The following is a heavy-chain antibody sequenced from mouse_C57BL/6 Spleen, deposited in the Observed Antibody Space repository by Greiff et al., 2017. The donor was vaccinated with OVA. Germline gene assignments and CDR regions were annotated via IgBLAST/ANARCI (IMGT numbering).Heavy chain of an antibody. CDR2: IYPGDGDT. D-gene: IGHD1-1*01. CDR1: GYAFSSYW. V-gene: IGHV1-80*01. CDR3: ARDPVDRAMDY. Sequence: VQLQQSGAELVKPGASVKISCKASGYAFSSYWMNWVKQRPGKGLEWIGQIYPGDGDTNYNGKFKGKATLTADKSSSTAYMQLSSLTSEDSAVYFCARDPVDRAMDYWGQGTSVTVSS. J-gene: IGHJ4*01.